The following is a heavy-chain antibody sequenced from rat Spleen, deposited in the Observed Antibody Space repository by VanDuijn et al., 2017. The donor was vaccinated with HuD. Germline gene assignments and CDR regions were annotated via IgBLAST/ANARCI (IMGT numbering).Heavy chain of an antibody. CDR1: GFTFSDYG. CDR3: ARRDFSSFIYPFFDY. J-gene: IGHJ2*01. Sequence: EVQLVESGGGLVQPGRSLKLSCAASGFTFSDYGMAWVRQAPKKGLEWVATIIYDDTTYYRDSVKGRFTISRDNAKSTLYLQMDGLRSEDTATYYCARRDFSSFIYPFFDYWGQGVMVTVSS. D-gene: IGHD1-2*01. CDR2: IIYDDTT. V-gene: IGHV5-17*01.